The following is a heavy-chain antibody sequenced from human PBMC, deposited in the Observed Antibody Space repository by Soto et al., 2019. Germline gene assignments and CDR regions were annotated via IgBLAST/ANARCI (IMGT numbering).Heavy chain of an antibody. CDR2: IYHSGST. CDR3: ARSGYGDYLDYYGMDV. D-gene: IGHD4-17*01. V-gene: IGHV4-4*02. CDR1: GGSISSSNW. J-gene: IGHJ6*02. Sequence: QVQLQESGPGLVKPSVTLSLTCAVSGGSISSSNWWSGVRQPPGKGLAWIGEIYHSGSTNYNPSLKNRVTISVDKPKNQCSLKLSHETAADTAVYYCARSGYGDYLDYYGMDVWGQGTTVTVSS.